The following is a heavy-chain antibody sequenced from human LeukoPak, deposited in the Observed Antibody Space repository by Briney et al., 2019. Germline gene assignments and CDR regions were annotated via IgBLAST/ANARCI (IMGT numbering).Heavy chain of an antibody. D-gene: IGHD3-16*01. CDR1: GLTFGDYV. J-gene: IGHJ4*02. CDR2: IGGTGVRT. V-gene: IGHV3-23*01. CDR3: AKDRLGGPYFFHY. Sequence: GGSLRLSCTASGLTFGDYVMSWVRQAPGKGLEWVSTIGGTGVRTYYADSVKGRFTISRDNSKNTLYLQINSLRAEDTAVYFCAKDRLGGPYFFHYWGQGTLVTVSS.